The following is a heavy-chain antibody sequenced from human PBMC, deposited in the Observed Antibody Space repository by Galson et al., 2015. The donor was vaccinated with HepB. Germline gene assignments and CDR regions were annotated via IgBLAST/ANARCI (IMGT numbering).Heavy chain of an antibody. D-gene: IGHD3-10*01. CDR3: ARGGLLLWFGDFQSRSRETNWFDP. V-gene: IGHV4-34*01. Sequence: ETLSLTCSVYGGSFTGYYWNWIRQPPGKGLEWIGEVNHRGSTNYNPSLKSRVTISLDTSKNQFSLNLSSVTAADTAVYYCARGGLLLWFGDFQSRSRETNWFDPWGLGTLVTVSS. CDR1: GGSFTGYY. CDR2: VNHRGST. J-gene: IGHJ5*02.